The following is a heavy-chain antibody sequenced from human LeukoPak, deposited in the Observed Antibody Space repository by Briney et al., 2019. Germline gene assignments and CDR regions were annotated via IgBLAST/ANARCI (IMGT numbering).Heavy chain of an antibody. CDR1: GFTFSSYS. J-gene: IGHJ4*02. V-gene: IGHV3-21*01. CDR2: ISSSSGYI. Sequence: GGSLRLSCAASGFTFSSYSMNWVRQAPGKGLEWVSSISSSSGYIYYADSVKGRFTISRDNAKNSLYLQMNSLRAEDTAVYYCARAASIAVAGTIDYLDYWGQGTLVTVSS. D-gene: IGHD6-19*01. CDR3: ARAASIAVAGTIDYLDY.